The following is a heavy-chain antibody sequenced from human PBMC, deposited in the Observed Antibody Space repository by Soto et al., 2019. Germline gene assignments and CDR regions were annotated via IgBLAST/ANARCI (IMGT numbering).Heavy chain of an antibody. D-gene: IGHD3-22*01. CDR2: IYYSGST. J-gene: IGHJ4*02. CDR1: GGSISSYY. V-gene: IGHV4-59*01. Sequence: SETLSLTCPFSGGSISSYYWIWIRQPPGKGLEWIGYIYYSGSTNYNPSLKSRVTISVDTSKNQFSLRLSSVTAADTAVYYCARLTYYYDSSGYFFDYWGQGTLVTVSS. CDR3: ARLTYYYDSSGYFFDY.